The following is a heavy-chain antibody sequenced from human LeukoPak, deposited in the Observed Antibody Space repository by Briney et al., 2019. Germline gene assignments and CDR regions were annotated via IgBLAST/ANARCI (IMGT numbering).Heavy chain of an antibody. D-gene: IGHD2-15*01. J-gene: IGHJ6*02. CDR2: ISSSGGTI. V-gene: IGHV3-48*01. Sequence: GGSLRLSCAASGFTFSSYGMNWVRQAPGKGLEWVSYISSSGGTIYYADSVKGRFTISRDNSKNTLYLQMNSLRAEDTAVYYCARDKPDCSGGSCYGSYGMDVWGQGTTVTVSS. CDR3: ARDKPDCSGGSCYGSYGMDV. CDR1: GFTFSSYG.